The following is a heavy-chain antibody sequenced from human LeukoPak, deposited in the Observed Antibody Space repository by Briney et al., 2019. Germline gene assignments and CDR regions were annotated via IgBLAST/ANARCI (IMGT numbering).Heavy chain of an antibody. D-gene: IGHD4-17*01. CDR2: IRYDGSNK. CDR3: ARKDRYGDGWWFDP. Sequence: PGGSLRLSCAASGFTFSSYGMHWVRQAPGKGLEWVAFIRYDGSNKYYADSVKGRFTISRDNSKNTLYLQMNSLRAEDTAVYYCARKDRYGDGWWFDPWGQGTLVTVSS. CDR1: GFTFSSYG. V-gene: IGHV3-30*02. J-gene: IGHJ5*02.